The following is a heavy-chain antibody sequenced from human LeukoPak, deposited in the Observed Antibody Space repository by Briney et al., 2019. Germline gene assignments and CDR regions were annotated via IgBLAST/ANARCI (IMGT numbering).Heavy chain of an antibody. CDR2: ISTDGSVT. CDR1: GFTFSTYW. Sequence: GGSLRLSCAASGFTFSTYWMHWVRRAPGKGLVWVSRISTDGSVTSYADSVKGRFIISGDNAKNTMYLQMNSLRAEDTAVYYCARIGGSGSYSGHYFDHWGQGTLVTVSS. CDR3: ARIGGSGSYSGHYFDH. V-gene: IGHV3-74*01. J-gene: IGHJ4*02. D-gene: IGHD3-10*01.